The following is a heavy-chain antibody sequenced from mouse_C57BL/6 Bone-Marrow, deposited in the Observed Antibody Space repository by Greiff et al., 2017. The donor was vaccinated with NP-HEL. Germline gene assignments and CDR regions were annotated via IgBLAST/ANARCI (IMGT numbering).Heavy chain of an antibody. J-gene: IGHJ4*01. CDR3: ARDAMDY. V-gene: IGHV1-72*01. CDR1: GYTFTSYW. CDR2: IDPNSGGT. Sequence: VQLQQPGAELVKPGASVTLSCKASGYTFTSYWMHWVKQRPGRGLEWIGRIDPNSGGTKYNEKFKSKATLTVDKPSSTAYMQLSSLTSDDSAVYCWARDAMDYWGQGTSVTVSS.